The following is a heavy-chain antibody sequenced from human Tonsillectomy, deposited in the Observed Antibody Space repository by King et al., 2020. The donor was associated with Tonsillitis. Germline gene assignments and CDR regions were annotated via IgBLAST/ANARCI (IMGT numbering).Heavy chain of an antibody. CDR1: GFTVSSNY. CDR2: IYSGGTT. Sequence: VQLVESGGGLVQPGGSLRLSCAASGFTVSSNYMSWVRQAPGKGLEWVSVIYSGGTTYYADSVKGRFTISRENSKNTLYLQMNSLRADDTAVYYCASTGPSSYGGYWGQGTLVTVSS. V-gene: IGHV3-66*01. D-gene: IGHD5-18*01. J-gene: IGHJ4*02. CDR3: ASTGPSSYGGY.